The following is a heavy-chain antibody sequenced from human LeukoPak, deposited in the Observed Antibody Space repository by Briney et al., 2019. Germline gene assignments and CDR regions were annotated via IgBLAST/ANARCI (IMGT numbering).Heavy chain of an antibody. CDR1: GGSINSYY. J-gene: IGHJ6*02. Sequence: SETLSLTCTVSGGSINSYYRSRTRQPPGKGLEWIGDVYYSGSTNYNPSLKSRVTISLDTSNNEVSLKLSSGTAADTAVFYCARLSRIASAGAYSYNSMDVWGQGTTVTVSS. CDR3: ARLSRIASAGAYSYNSMDV. CDR2: VYYSGST. V-gene: IGHV4-59*13. D-gene: IGHD6-13*01.